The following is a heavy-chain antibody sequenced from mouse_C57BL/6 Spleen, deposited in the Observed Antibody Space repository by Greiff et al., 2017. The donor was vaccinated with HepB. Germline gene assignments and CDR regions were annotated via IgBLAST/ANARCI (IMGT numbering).Heavy chain of an antibody. V-gene: IGHV1-82*01. CDR2: IYPGDGDT. J-gene: IGHJ4*01. CDR3: ARPSYSNYAMDD. D-gene: IGHD2-5*01. CDR1: GYAFSSSW. Sequence: VKLMESGPELVKPGASVKISCKASGYAFSSSWMNWVKQRPGKGLEWIGRIYPGDGDTNYNGKFKGKATLTADKSSSTAYMQLSSLTSEDSAVYFCARPSYSNYAMDDWGQGTSVTVSS.